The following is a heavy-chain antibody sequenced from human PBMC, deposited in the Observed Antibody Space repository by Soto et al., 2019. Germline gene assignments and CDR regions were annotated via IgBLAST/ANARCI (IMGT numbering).Heavy chain of an antibody. J-gene: IGHJ6*02. CDR3: ARDRGYCISTSCSNHYYYGMDF. Sequence: PGGSLRLSCAASGFTFSSYGMHWVRQAPGKGLEWVAVIWYDGSNKYYADSVKGRFTISRDNSKNTLYLQMNSLRAEDTAVYYCARDRGYCISTSCSNHYYYGMDFWGQGTTVTVSS. D-gene: IGHD2-2*01. CDR1: GFTFSSYG. V-gene: IGHV3-33*01. CDR2: IWYDGSNK.